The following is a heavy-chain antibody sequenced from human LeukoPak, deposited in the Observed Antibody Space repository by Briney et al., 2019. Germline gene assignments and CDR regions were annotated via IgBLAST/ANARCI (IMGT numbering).Heavy chain of an antibody. J-gene: IGHJ6*03. V-gene: IGHV1-18*01. Sequence: ASVKVSCKASVYTFTSYGISWVRQAPGQGLEWMGWISAYNGNTNYAQKLQGRVTMITDTSTSTAYMELRSLRSDDTAVYYCARVRVYSHRLHYYYMDVWGKGTTVTVSS. D-gene: IGHD6-13*01. CDR2: ISAYNGNT. CDR3: ARVRVYSHRLHYYYMDV. CDR1: VYTFTSYG.